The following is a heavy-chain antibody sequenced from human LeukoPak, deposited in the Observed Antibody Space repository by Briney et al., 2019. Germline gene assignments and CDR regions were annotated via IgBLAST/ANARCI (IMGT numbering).Heavy chain of an antibody. V-gene: IGHV3-7*01. D-gene: IGHD3-16*01. J-gene: IGHJ3*02. CDR3: AKDWGGEPGRVFDI. CDR2: TTQGGNGN. Sequence: QSGGSLRLSCAATGFSFSDYQMSWVRQAPGKGLEWVAKTTQGGNGNYYVDAVEGRFAISRDNAKKSLYLQMNSLRAEDTAVYYCAKDWGGEPGRVFDIWGQGTMVIVAA. CDR1: GFSFSDYQ.